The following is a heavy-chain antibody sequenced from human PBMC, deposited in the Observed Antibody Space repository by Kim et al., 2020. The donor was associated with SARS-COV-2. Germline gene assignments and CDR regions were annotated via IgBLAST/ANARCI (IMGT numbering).Heavy chain of an antibody. Sequence: GGSLRLSCAASGFTFSDYYMSWIRQAPGKGLEWVSYISSSSSYTNYADSVKGRFTISRDNAKNSLYLQMNSLRAEDTAVYYCASSGYCSGGSCYPEYYGMDVWGQGTTVTVSS. CDR3: ASSGYCSGGSCYPEYYGMDV. CDR1: GFTFSDYY. J-gene: IGHJ6*02. V-gene: IGHV3-11*03. CDR2: ISSSSSYT. D-gene: IGHD2-15*01.